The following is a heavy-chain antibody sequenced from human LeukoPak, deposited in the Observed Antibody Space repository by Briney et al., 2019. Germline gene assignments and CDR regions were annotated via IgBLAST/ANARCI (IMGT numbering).Heavy chain of an antibody. CDR2: ISGGGETT. D-gene: IGHD4-17*01. CDR1: GFTFNNFA. J-gene: IGHJ4*02. V-gene: IGHV3-23*01. CDR3: ARDYADYVGYFFFDY. Sequence: GGSLRLSCAASGFTFNNFAMSWVRQAPGKGLEWVSSISGGGETTYYADSAKGRFTISRDNSQNTLYLQMNSLRAEDTAVYYCARDYADYVGYFFFDYWGQGTLVTVSS.